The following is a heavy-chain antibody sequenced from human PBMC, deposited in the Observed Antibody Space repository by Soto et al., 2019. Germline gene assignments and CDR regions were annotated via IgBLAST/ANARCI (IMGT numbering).Heavy chain of an antibody. D-gene: IGHD5-12*01. J-gene: IGHJ4*02. Sequence: SETLSLTCTVSGETIIDSSWSWIRKTTGKGLEWIGNIHYNGNTKYNPSLKSRVTMSVDTSKNQFSLKLISVTAADTAKYFCAREGNLGRWLQPLDFWGQGTLVTVS. V-gene: IGHV4-59*01. CDR1: GETIIDSS. CDR3: AREGNLGRWLQPLDF. CDR2: IHYNGNT.